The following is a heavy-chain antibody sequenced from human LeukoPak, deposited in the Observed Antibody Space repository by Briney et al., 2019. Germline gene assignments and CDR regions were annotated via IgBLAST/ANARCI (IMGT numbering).Heavy chain of an antibody. CDR1: GYTFTSYG. J-gene: IGHJ4*02. D-gene: IGHD3-22*01. CDR2: ISAYNGNT. V-gene: IGHV1-18*01. Sequence: VASVKVSCKASGYTFTSYGISWVRQAPGQGLEWMGWISAYNGNTNYAQKLQGRVTMTTDTSTSTAYMELRSLRSDDTAVYYCARSAYYDTSGYYAPFDYWGQGTLVTVSS. CDR3: ARSAYYDTSGYYAPFDY.